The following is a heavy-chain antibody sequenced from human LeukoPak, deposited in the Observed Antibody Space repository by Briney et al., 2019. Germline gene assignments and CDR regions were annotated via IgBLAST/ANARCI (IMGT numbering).Heavy chain of an antibody. CDR2: ISSSSSYI. CDR1: GFTFSSYS. V-gene: IGHV3-21*04. Sequence: GGSLRLSCAASGFTFSSYSMNWVRQAPGKGLEWVSSISSSSSYIYYADSVRGRFTISRDNSKNTLYLQMNSLRAEDTAVYYCAKGRWGYDPDYFDYWGQGTLVTVSS. D-gene: IGHD5-12*01. CDR3: AKGRWGYDPDYFDY. J-gene: IGHJ4*02.